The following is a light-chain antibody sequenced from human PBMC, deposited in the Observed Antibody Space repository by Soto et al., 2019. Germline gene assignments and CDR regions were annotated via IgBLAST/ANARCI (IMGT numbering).Light chain of an antibody. Sequence: VLTQSPASLSLSPGERAALSCRASQSVSSSNLVWYQQKPGQAPRLLIYGASTRATGIPDRFSGSGSGTDFTLTISRLEPEDFALYYCHQYGTSYTFGQGTKLEI. CDR2: GAS. CDR1: QSVSSSN. V-gene: IGKV3-20*01. CDR3: HQYGTSYT. J-gene: IGKJ2*01.